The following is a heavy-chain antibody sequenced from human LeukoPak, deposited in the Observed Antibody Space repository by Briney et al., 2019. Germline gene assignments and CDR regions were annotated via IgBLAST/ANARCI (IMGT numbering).Heavy chain of an antibody. D-gene: IGHD3-16*01. CDR1: DDSISDYY. CDR2: IHNSGTS. J-gene: IGHJ4*02. V-gene: IGHV4-59*01. CDR3: TRGAGWLIDY. Sequence: SETLSLTCTVSDDSISDYYRGWIRQPPGKGLEWIGYIHNSGTSTYNLSLKSRVTISADTSKNQFSLKLNSMTTADTAVYYCTRGAGWLIDYWGQGTLVTISS.